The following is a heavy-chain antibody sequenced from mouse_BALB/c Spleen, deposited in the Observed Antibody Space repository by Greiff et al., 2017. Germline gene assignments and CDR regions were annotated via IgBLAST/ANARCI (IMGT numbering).Heavy chain of an antibody. V-gene: IGHV5-15*02. CDR2: ISNLAYSI. J-gene: IGHJ4*01. CDR3: AREYYAMDY. CDR1: GFTFSDYG. Sequence: EVKLQESGGGLVQPGGSRKLSCAASGFTFSDYGMAWVRQAPGKGPEWVAFISNLAYSIYYADTVTGRFTISRENAKNTLYLEMSSLRSEDTAMYYCAREYYAMDYWGQGTSVTVSS.